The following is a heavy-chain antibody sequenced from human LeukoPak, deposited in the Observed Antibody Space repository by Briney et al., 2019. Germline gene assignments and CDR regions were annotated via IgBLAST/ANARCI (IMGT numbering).Heavy chain of an antibody. CDR2: INPNSGGT. J-gene: IGHJ5*02. CDR1: GYTFTDYY. Sequence: GASVKVSCKASGYTFTDYYIHWLRQAPGQGLECMGWINPNSGGTNYAQKFQGRVTMTRDTSISTAYMELSRLRSDDTAVYYCARGGSGSYFSWLDPWGQGTLVTVSS. V-gene: IGHV1-2*02. CDR3: ARGGSGSYFSWLDP. D-gene: IGHD3-10*01.